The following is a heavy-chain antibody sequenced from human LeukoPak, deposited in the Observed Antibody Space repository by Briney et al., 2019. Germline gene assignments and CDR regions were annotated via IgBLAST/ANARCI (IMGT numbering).Heavy chain of an antibody. J-gene: IGHJ4*02. CDR2: INHSGST. D-gene: IGHD3-10*01. Sequence: SETLSLTCAVYGGSFSGYYWSWIRQPPGKGLEWIGEINHSGSTNYNPSLKSRVTISVDTSKNQFSLKLSSATAADTAVYYCARGYYYGRRFDYWGQGTLVTVSS. CDR3: ARGYYYGRRFDY. V-gene: IGHV4-34*01. CDR1: GGSFSGYY.